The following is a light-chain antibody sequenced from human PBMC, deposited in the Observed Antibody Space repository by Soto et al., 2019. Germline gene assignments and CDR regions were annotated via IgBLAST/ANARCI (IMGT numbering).Light chain of an antibody. J-gene: IGLJ1*01. CDR2: EDI. V-gene: IGLV2-23*01. Sequence: LSRPGSGCRSPGSPNPFKYTGTSSDVGSYSLLSWYQHHPGKAPKLIIYEDIKGPSGVSNRFSGSKSGNTASLRISGLQAEDEADYYCYTYAGGSTYLFGTGTKVTVL. CDR3: YTYAGGSTYL. CDR1: SSDVGSYSL.